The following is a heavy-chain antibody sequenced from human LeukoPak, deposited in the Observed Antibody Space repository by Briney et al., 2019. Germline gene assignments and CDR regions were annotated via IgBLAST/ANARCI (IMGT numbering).Heavy chain of an antibody. D-gene: IGHD5-12*01. J-gene: IGHJ5*02. Sequence: SVKISFKAFGATLNIGHAFIWARQAPGQGLQWMGRTIPFLGAVTYAQNFQGRVSFTADNTTSTLYMQLNSLRPDDTAIYYCSPCGHAYDWFGPWGQGTLVTVSS. CDR1: GATLNIGHA. CDR3: SPCGHAYDWFGP. CDR2: TIPFLGAV. V-gene: IGHV1-69*04.